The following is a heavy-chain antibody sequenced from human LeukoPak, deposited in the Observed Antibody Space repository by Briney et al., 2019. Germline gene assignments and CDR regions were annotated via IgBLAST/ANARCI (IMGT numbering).Heavy chain of an antibody. CDR2: IYYRGST. CDR3: ARAYCGGDCYHPFDP. D-gene: IGHD2-21*02. Sequence: PSETLSLTCTVSGGSISSYYWSWIRQPRGKGPEGMGYIYYRGSTNYNRSLKRRVTLSVDTSKTPFSLKLSSVTGGDTAVYYCARAYCGGDCYHPFDPWGQGTLVSVSS. CDR1: GGSISSYY. V-gene: IGHV4-59*08. J-gene: IGHJ5*02.